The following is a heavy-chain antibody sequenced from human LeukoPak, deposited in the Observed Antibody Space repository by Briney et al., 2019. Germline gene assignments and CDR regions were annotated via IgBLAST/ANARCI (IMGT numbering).Heavy chain of an antibody. CDR3: ARALGGSYRFDH. D-gene: IGHD1-26*01. CDR1: GASITAYW. J-gene: IGHJ4*02. CDR2: IFYTGST. Sequence: SETLSLTCTASGASITAYWWSWIRQPPGEGLEWIAYIFYTGSTNYNPSLKSRVTISVDTSKNQFSLKLSSVTAADTAVYYCARALGGSYRFDHWRQGTLVTVSS. V-gene: IGHV4-59*12.